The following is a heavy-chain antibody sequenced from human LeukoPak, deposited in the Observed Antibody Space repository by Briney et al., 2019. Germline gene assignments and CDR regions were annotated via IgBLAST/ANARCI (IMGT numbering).Heavy chain of an antibody. CDR3: AREPVAPPYYYGMDV. J-gene: IGHJ6*02. V-gene: IGHV3-30-3*01. D-gene: IGHD6-19*01. CDR1: GFTFSSYA. Sequence: QPGGSLRLSCAASGFTFSSYAMHWVRQAPGKGLEWVAVISYDGSNKYYADSVKGRFTISRDNSKNTLYLQMNSLRAEDTAVYYCAREPVAPPYYYGMDVWGQGTTVTVSS. CDR2: ISYDGSNK.